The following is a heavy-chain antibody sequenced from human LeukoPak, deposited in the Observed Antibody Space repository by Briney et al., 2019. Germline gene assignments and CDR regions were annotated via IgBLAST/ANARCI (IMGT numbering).Heavy chain of an antibody. CDR1: GYTFTAYY. V-gene: IGHV1-2*02. J-gene: IGHJ5*02. CDR2: VHPNSGVT. Sequence: ASVKVSCKASGYTFTAYYIHWVRQVPGQGLEWMGWVHPNSGVTNSTQTLQGRVTMTRDKSINTAYMELSRLTSDDTAVYYCARAASGLDPWGQGTLVTVSS. D-gene: IGHD3-10*01. CDR3: ARAASGLDP.